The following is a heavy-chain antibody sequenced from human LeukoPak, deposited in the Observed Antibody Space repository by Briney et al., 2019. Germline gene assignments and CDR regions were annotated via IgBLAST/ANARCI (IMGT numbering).Heavy chain of an antibody. CDR1: GGSISSYY. CDR3: ARVGGSNYYYGMDV. D-gene: IGHD3-10*01. V-gene: IGHV4-59*01. Sequence: SETLSLTCTVSGGSISSYYWSWIRQPPGKGLEWIGYIYYSGSTNYNPSLKSRVTISVDTSKNQFSLKLSSVTAADTAVYYCARVGGSNYYYGMDVWGQGTTVTVSS. CDR2: IYYSGST. J-gene: IGHJ6*02.